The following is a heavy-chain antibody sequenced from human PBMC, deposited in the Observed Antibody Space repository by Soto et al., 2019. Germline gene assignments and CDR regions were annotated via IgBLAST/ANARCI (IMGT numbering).Heavy chain of an antibody. CDR2: IYYSGTT. CDR3: AKGSYYYGLDV. D-gene: IGHD3-10*01. CDR1: GGSVSSYY. Sequence: SETLSLTCTVSGGSVSSYYWFWIRQPPGRGLKWIGYIYYSGTTNYSPSLKSRVTISADTSKNQFSLKLTSVTAADTAVYFCAKGSYYYGLDVLCQGATVPVS. J-gene: IGHJ6*02. V-gene: IGHV4-59*02.